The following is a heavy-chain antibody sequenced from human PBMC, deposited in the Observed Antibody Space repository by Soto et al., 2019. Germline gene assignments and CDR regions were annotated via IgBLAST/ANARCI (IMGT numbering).Heavy chain of an antibody. D-gene: IGHD5-12*01. Sequence: ESGGGVVQPGRSLRLSCAASGFTFSSYGMHWVRQAPGKGLEWVAVIWYDGSNKYYADSVKGRFTISRDNSKNTLYLQMNSLRAEDTAVYYCARDERWLQPFDYWGQGTLVTVSS. CDR3: ARDERWLQPFDY. CDR1: GFTFSSYG. V-gene: IGHV3-33*01. J-gene: IGHJ4*02. CDR2: IWYDGSNK.